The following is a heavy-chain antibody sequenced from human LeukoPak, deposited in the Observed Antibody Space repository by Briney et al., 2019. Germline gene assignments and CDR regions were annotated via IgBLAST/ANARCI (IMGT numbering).Heavy chain of an antibody. CDR1: GFSLSTSGMC. CDR3: ARIKIAGDYGRTAFDG. J-gene: IGHJ3*01. CDR2: IDWDDDK. Sequence: SGPAPLEPTQTLTLTCTFSGFSLSTSGMCVSWIRQPPGKALEWLARIDWDDDKYYSTSLKTRLTISKDTSKNQVVLTMTNMDPVDTATYYCARIKIAGDYGRTAFDGGSQATMVTVSS. V-gene: IGHV2-70*11. D-gene: IGHD4-17*01.